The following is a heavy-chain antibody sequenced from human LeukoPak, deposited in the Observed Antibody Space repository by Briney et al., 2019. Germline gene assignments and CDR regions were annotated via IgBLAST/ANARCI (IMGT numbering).Heavy chain of an antibody. J-gene: IGHJ5*02. V-gene: IGHV4-30-2*01. Sequence: SETLSLTCGVSGASISSGTYSWSWIRQPPGEGLEWIGYIYHTGSTYYNPSLKGRVTISVDRSKNQFSLNLNFVTAADTALYYCARGDGSGSGRWFDPWGQGTLITVSS. CDR3: ARGDGSGSGRWFDP. D-gene: IGHD3-10*01. CDR1: GASISSGTYS. CDR2: IYHTGST.